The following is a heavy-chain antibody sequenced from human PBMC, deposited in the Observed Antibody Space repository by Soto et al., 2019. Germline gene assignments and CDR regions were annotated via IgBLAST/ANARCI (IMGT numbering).Heavy chain of an antibody. CDR1: GYTFISNG. D-gene: IGHD6-19*01. J-gene: IGHJ3*02. Sequence: QVHLAQSGGEVKKPGASVRVSCNASGYTFISNGLSWVRQAPGQGLEWMGGISPYNGNTNYSQSFQGRVSMSTDTSTSTAYMELRIMRSDDTALYYWARDSQKWLVYAFDIWGQGTMVTVSS. CDR3: ARDSQKWLVYAFDI. V-gene: IGHV1-18*01. CDR2: ISPYNGNT.